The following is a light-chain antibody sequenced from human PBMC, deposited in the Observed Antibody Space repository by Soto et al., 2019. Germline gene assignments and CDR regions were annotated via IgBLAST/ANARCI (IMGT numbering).Light chain of an antibody. CDR2: KAS. Sequence: DIQMTQSPSTLSASVGDRVTITCRASQSISSWLAWYQQKPGKAPKPLIYKASSLESGVPSRLSGCGSGTEITLTISSLQPDDFATYYCQQYNSYWTFGQGTKVEIK. V-gene: IGKV1-5*03. CDR1: QSISSW. J-gene: IGKJ1*01. CDR3: QQYNSYWT.